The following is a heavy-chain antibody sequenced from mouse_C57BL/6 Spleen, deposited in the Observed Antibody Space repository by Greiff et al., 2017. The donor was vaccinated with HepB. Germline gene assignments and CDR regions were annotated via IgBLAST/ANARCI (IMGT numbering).Heavy chain of an antibody. CDR1: GYTFTSYW. CDR2: IDPSDSYT. V-gene: IGHV1-50*01. CDR3: ARSYSNYEGYAMDY. D-gene: IGHD2-5*01. J-gene: IGHJ4*01. Sequence: QVQLQQSGAELVKPGASVKLSCKASGYTFTSYWMQWVKQRPGQGLEWIGEIDPSDSYTNYNQKFKGKATLTVDTSSSTAYMQLSSLTSEDSAVYYCARSYSNYEGYAMDYWGQGTSVTVSS.